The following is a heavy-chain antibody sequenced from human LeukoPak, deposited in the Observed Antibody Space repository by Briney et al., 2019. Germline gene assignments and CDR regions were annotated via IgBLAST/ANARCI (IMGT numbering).Heavy chain of an antibody. CDR1: GFSFSIYA. V-gene: IGHV3-23*01. CDR2: VSGSGTDT. Sequence: GGSLRLSCAASGFSFSIYAMIWGRQAPGKGLEWVSAVSGSGTDTYYTASVKGRFSISRDNSKNTLFLQVGSLRAEDTAVYSCALHLATTVQYFFHYWGQGTLVTVSS. J-gene: IGHJ4*02. CDR3: ALHLATTVQYFFHY. D-gene: IGHD1-1*01.